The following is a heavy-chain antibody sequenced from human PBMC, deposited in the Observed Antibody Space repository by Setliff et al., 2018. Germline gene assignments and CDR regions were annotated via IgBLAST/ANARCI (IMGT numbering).Heavy chain of an antibody. J-gene: IGHJ6*03. V-gene: IGHV4-38-2*01. CDR1: GFSVSSGYY. D-gene: IGHD3-3*01. Sequence: SETLSLTCAVSGFSVSSGYYWGWIRQPPGKGLEWIGCMYHSGSTYYNPSLKSRVTISIDTSKNSFSLKLASVTAADTAVYYCARMSGFLYMDVWGKGTPVTVSS. CDR2: MYHSGST. CDR3: ARMSGFLYMDV.